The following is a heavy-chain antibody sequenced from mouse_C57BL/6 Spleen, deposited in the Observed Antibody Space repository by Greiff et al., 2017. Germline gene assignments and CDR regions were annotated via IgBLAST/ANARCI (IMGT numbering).Heavy chain of an antibody. V-gene: IGHV3-6*01. D-gene: IGHD2-2*01. CDR2: ISYDGSN. CDR3: AREGGYDDGAWFAY. CDR1: GYSITSGYY. J-gene: IGHJ3*01. Sequence: EVKLQESGPGLVKPSQSLSLTCSVTGYSITSGYYWNWLRQFPGNKLEWMGYISYDGSNNYNPSLKNRISITRDTSKNQFFLKLNSVTTEDTATYYCAREGGYDDGAWFAYWGQGTLVTVSA.